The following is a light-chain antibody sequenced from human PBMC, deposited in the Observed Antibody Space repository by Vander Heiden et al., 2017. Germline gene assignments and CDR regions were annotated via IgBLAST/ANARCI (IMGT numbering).Light chain of an antibody. V-gene: IGKV4-1*01. CDR3: QQYYSTPFT. CDR1: QSVLYSAKNKNY. J-gene: IGKJ3*01. Sequence: DIVKTQSPDSLAVSLGERATINCKSSQSVLYSAKNKNYLAWYQQKPGQPPKLLIYWASTRESGVPDRFSGSGSGTDFTLTISSLQAEDVAVYYCQQYYSTPFTFGLGTKVDIK. CDR2: WAS.